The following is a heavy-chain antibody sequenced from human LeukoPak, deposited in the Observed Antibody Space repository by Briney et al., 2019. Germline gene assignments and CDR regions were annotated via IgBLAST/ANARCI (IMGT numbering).Heavy chain of an antibody. Sequence: GGSLRLSCAASGFTFSSYGMHWVRQAPGKGLEWVAVISYDGSNKYYADSVKGRFTISRDNSKNTLYLQMNSLRAEDTAVYYCARETYYYGSGSSYNWFDPWGQGTLVTVSS. CDR1: GFTFSSYG. D-gene: IGHD3-10*01. V-gene: IGHV3-30*03. CDR3: ARETYYYGSGSSYNWFDP. J-gene: IGHJ5*02. CDR2: ISYDGSNK.